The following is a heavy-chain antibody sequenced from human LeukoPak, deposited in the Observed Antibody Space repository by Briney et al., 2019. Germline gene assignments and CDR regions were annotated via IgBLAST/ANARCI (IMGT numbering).Heavy chain of an antibody. CDR1: GYTFTGYY. CDR2: INPSSGGT. Sequence: ASVKVSCKASGYTFTGYYMHWVRQAPGQGLEWMGWINPSSGGTNYAQKFQGRVTMTRDTSISTAYMELSRLRSDDTAVYYCARAGIQLWLNYWGQGTLVTVSS. V-gene: IGHV1-2*02. J-gene: IGHJ4*02. D-gene: IGHD5-18*01. CDR3: ARAGIQLWLNY.